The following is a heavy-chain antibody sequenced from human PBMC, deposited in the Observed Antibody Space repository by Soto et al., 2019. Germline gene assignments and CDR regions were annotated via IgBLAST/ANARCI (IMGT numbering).Heavy chain of an antibody. V-gene: IGHV1-18*01. J-gene: IGHJ3*02. D-gene: IGHD1-26*01. CDR1: GYTFSNYG. CDR3: ARDRETTTTRRAFDI. Sequence: QVQLVQSAAEVKKPGASVKVSCKASGYTFSNYGIGWLRQAPGQGLEWLAWISAYNGDTKSAQKLQGRVTVTTDVSTSTAYMELRSLRSDDTAVYYCARDRETTTTRRAFDIWGQGTMVTVSS. CDR2: ISAYNGDT.